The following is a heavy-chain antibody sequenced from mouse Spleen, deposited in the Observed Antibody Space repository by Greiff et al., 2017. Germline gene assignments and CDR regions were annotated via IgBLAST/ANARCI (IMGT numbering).Heavy chain of an antibody. CDR1: GFTFSSYA. CDR2: ISSGGDYI. J-gene: IGHJ2*01. D-gene: IGHD2-12*01. V-gene: IGHV5-9-1*02. Sequence: EVKLVESGEGLVKPGGSLKLSCAASGFTFSSYAMSWVRQTPEKRLEWVAYISSGGDYIYYADTVKGRFTISRDNARNTLYLQMSSLKSEDTAMYYCTRDEKRRGYFDYWGQGTTLTVSS. CDR3: TRDEKRRGYFDY.